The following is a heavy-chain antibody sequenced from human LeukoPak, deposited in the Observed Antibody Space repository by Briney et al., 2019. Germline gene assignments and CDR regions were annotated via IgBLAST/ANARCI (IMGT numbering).Heavy chain of an antibody. Sequence: ASVKVSCKASGYTFTSYDINWVRQATGQGLEWMGWMNPNSGNTGYAQKFQGRGTITRNTSISTAYMELSSLRSEDTAVYYCARVRQGAARYDFWSGYYGPFDYWGQGTLVTVSS. CDR3: ARVRQGAARYDFWSGYYGPFDY. J-gene: IGHJ4*02. V-gene: IGHV1-8*01. D-gene: IGHD3-3*01. CDR2: MNPNSGNT. CDR1: GYTFTSYD.